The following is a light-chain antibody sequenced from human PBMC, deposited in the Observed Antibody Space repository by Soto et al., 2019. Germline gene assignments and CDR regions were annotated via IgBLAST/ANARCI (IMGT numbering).Light chain of an antibody. CDR3: QQYSFMWK. V-gene: IGKV3-20*01. Sequence: EIVLTQSPGTLSLSQGERATLSCRASENVRNNYLAWYQQKPGQAPRLLISGASKRATGIPDRFSGSGSGTDFTLTINRLEPEDFAVYYCQQYSFMWKFGQGTKVDIK. CDR2: GAS. J-gene: IGKJ1*01. CDR1: ENVRNNY.